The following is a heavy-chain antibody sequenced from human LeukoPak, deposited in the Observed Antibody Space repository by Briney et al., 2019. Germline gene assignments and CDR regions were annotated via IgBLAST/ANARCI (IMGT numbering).Heavy chain of an antibody. Sequence: SVTVSFKASGGTFSSYAISWVRQAPGQGLEWMGGIIPIFGTANYAQKFQGRVTITGDESTSTAYMELSSLRSEDTAVYYCARELPTVSAYYFDYWGQGTLVTVSS. V-gene: IGHV1-69*13. D-gene: IGHD4-17*01. CDR2: IIPIFGTA. J-gene: IGHJ4*02. CDR1: GGTFSSYA. CDR3: ARELPTVSAYYFDY.